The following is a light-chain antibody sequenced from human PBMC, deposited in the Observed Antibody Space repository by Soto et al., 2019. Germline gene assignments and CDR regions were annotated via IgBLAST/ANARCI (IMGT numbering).Light chain of an antibody. V-gene: IGLV2-14*01. Sequence: QSVLAQPASVSGSPEQSITISCTGSSRDVGGYNYVSWYQQHPGKAPKLMIYDVNNRPSGVSNRFSGSKSGNTASLTISGLQAEDEADYYCSSYTSSSNYVFGSGTKVTVL. J-gene: IGLJ1*01. CDR2: DVN. CDR1: SRDVGGYNY. CDR3: SSYTSSSNYV.